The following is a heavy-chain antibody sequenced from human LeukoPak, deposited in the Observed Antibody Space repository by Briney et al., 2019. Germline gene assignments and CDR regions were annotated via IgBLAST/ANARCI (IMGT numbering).Heavy chain of an antibody. CDR3: AKDNYYDSSGYYGDAFDI. D-gene: IGHD3-22*01. Sequence: GRSLRLSCAASGFTFSSYAMSWVRQAPGKGLEWVSAISGSGGSTYYADSVKGRFTISRDNSKNTLYLQMNSLRAEDTAVYYCAKDNYYDSSGYYGDAFDIWGQGTMVTVSS. V-gene: IGHV3-23*01. CDR2: ISGSGGST. J-gene: IGHJ3*02. CDR1: GFTFSSYA.